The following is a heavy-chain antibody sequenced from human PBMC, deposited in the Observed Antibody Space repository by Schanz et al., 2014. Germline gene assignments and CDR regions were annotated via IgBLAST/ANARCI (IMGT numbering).Heavy chain of an antibody. CDR3: TKGRTFGR. CDR2: MNSKTGNT. J-gene: IGHJ4*02. D-gene: IGHD3-16*01. Sequence: QVQRVQSGAEVKKPGASVKVSCKASGYTFTSDDTNWVRQATGQGLEWMGWMNSKTGNTGYAQRFQGRVTMTRNTYITTAYLELSSLRSGDTAVYYCTKGRTFGRWGQGTLVTGSS. V-gene: IGHV1-8*01. CDR1: GYTFTSDD.